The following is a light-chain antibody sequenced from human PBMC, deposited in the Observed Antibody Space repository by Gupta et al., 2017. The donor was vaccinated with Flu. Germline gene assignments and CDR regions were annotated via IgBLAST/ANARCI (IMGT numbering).Light chain of an antibody. J-gene: IGLJ2*01. CDR2: ANN. CDR3: ATWIDALSGPV. V-gene: IGLV1-44*01. Sequence: YQQVPGMAPRLLIFANNQRPAGVPGRFSGSKSGTSASLAISGLQPEDEGDYYCATWIDALSGPVFGGGTKLVVL.